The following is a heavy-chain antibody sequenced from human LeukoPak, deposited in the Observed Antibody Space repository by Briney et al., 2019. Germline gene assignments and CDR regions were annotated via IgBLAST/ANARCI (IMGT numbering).Heavy chain of an antibody. CDR2: INPNSGDS. CDR3: ARGLLRYFDWLSPVDY. J-gene: IGHJ4*02. CDR1: GYTFTGYY. Sequence: ASVKVSCKASGYTFTGYYLHWVRQAPGQGLEWMGWINPNSGDSDYAQKFQGRVTMTRDTSISTAYMELSRLRSDDTAVYFCARGLLRYFDWLSPVDYWGQGTLVTVSS. V-gene: IGHV1-2*02. D-gene: IGHD3-9*01.